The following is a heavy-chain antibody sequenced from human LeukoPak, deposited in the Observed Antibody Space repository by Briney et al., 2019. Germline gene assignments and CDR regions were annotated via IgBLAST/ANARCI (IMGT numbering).Heavy chain of an antibody. CDR3: ARDIMVRGPRGAFDI. V-gene: IGHV3-21*01. J-gene: IGHJ3*02. CDR1: GFTFSSYS. D-gene: IGHD3-10*01. Sequence: GGSLRLSCAASGFTFSSYSMNWVRQAPGKGLEWVSSISSSSSYIYYADSVKGRFTISRDNAKNSLYLQMNSLRAEDTAVCYCARDIMVRGPRGAFDIWGQGTMVTVSS. CDR2: ISSSSSYI.